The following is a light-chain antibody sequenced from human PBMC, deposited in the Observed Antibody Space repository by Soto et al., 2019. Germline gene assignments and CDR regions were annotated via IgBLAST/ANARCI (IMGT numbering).Light chain of an antibody. V-gene: IGKV3-20*01. CDR2: GAS. Sequence: EIVLTQSPGTLSLSPGERATLSCRASQSVSSSHLAWYQQKPGQAPRLLIYGASTRATGIPDRFSGGGSGTDFTLTISRLEPEDLAVYYCQQYGSSPRTFGHGTKVEIK. CDR3: QQYGSSPRT. J-gene: IGKJ1*01. CDR1: QSVSSSH.